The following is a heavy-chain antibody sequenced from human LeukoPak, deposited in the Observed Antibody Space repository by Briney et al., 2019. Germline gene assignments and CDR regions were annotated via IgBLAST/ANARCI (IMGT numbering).Heavy chain of an antibody. CDR3: ARGLAAPYFDY. V-gene: IGHV3-21*01. D-gene: IGHD6-6*01. CDR1: GFTFSSYS. J-gene: IGHJ4*02. CDR2: TSSSSSYI. Sequence: GGSLRLSCAASGFTFSSYSMNWVRQAPGKGLEWVSSTSSSSSYIYYADSVKGRFTISRDNAKNSLYLQMNSLRAEDTAVYYCARGLAAPYFDYWGQGTLVTVSS.